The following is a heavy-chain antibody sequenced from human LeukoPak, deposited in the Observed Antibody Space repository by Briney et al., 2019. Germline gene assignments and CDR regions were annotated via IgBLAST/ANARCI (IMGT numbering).Heavy chain of an antibody. CDR3: ARGDSSGNTDPFDY. CDR2: VYSGGAI. Sequence: AGTLRLSCAASGFPVSSNYLSWIRQAPGKGLEWVSVVYSGGAIHYADSVKGRSTISRDTSKNTLYLQMNSLRAEDTAMYFCARGDSSGNTDPFDYWGQGSLVIVSS. V-gene: IGHV3-53*01. J-gene: IGHJ4*02. D-gene: IGHD6-19*01. CDR1: GFPVSSNY.